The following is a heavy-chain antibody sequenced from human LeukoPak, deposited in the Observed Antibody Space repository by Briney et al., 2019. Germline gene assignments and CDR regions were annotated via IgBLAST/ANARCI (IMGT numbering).Heavy chain of an antibody. Sequence: GASVNVSCKASGYTFTGYYMHWVRQAPGQGLEWMGWINPNSGGTNYAQKFQGRVTMTRDTSISTAYMELSSLRSEDTAVYYCARDYGSGSLHYWGQGTLVPVSS. D-gene: IGHD3-10*01. J-gene: IGHJ4*02. CDR2: INPNSGGT. CDR1: GYTFTGYY. CDR3: ARDYGSGSLHY. V-gene: IGHV1-2*02.